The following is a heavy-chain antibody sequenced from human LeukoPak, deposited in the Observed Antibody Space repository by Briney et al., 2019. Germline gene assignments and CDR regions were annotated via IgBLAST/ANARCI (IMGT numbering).Heavy chain of an antibody. CDR2: IYYSGST. Sequence: SETLSLTCTVSGGSISSYYWSWIRQPPGKGLEWIGYIYYSGSTNYNPSLKSRVTISVDTSKNQFSLKLSSVTAAGTAVYYCARGHYDFWSGYSYWGQGTLVTVSS. CDR1: GGSISSYY. CDR3: ARGHYDFWSGYSY. J-gene: IGHJ4*02. V-gene: IGHV4-59*01. D-gene: IGHD3-3*01.